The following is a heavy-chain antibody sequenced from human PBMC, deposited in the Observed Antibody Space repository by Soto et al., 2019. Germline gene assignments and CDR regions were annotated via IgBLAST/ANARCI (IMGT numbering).Heavy chain of an antibody. V-gene: IGHV3-11*01. CDR1: GFTFDNYY. D-gene: IGHD1-7*01. Sequence: ESVGGLVKPGGSLRLSCAASGFTFDNYYMSWIRQAPGKGLEWISYISSNDGTTYYADSLKGRFTISRDNAKNSLYLQMNSLRAEDTAVYYCAREINYSRYPRVIDFWGQGTLVTVSS. CDR2: ISSNDGTT. CDR3: AREINYSRYPRVIDF. J-gene: IGHJ4*02.